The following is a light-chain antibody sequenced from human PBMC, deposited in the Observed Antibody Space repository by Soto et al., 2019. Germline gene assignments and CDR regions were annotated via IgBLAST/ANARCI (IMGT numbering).Light chain of an antibody. Sequence: VMTQSPVTLSLSPGERATLSCRASQTVARYLAWYQQRPGQPPRLLIYDASNTAAGIPARFSGSGSGLDFTLTISSLEPEDSAVCHCQHRSRWQIGFGQGSRLEI. V-gene: IGKV3D-11*02. CDR2: DAS. CDR3: QHRSRWQIG. J-gene: IGKJ5*01. CDR1: QTVARY.